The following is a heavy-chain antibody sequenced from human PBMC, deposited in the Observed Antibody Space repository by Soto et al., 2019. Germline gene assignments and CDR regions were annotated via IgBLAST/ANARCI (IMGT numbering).Heavy chain of an antibody. CDR2: ISTFNSHT. Sequence: QVQLLQSGAEVKKPGASVKVSCKASGYTFTSYGISWVRQAPGQGLEWMGWISTFNSHTDYAQKVQGRVAMTTDRSTGTAYMELMSLRSDDTAVYYCARGPLDYPIPDFDYWGQGTLVTVSS. D-gene: IGHD2-8*01. V-gene: IGHV1-18*01. CDR1: GYTFTSYG. CDR3: ARGPLDYPIPDFDY. J-gene: IGHJ4*02.